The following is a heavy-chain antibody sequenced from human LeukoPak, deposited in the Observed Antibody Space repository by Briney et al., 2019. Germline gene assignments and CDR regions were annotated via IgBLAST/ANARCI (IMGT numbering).Heavy chain of an antibody. J-gene: IGHJ4*02. Sequence: GASVKVSCKASGGTFSSYAISWVRQAPGQGLEWMGGIIPIFGTANYAQKFQGRVTMTEDTSTDTAYMELSSLRSEDTAVYYCATSPQVWDPYYFDYWGQGTLVTVSS. CDR2: IIPIFGTA. CDR1: GGTFSSYA. CDR3: ATSPQVWDPYYFDY. V-gene: IGHV1-69*06. D-gene: IGHD1-26*01.